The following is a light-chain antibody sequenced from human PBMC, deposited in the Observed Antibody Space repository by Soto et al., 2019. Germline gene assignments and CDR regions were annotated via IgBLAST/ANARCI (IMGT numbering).Light chain of an antibody. Sequence: QSVLTQPPSVSAAPGQKVTIPCSGSSSNIGNNYVSWYQQVPGTAPKLLIYDNNKRPSGNPDRFSGSKSGTSATLGISGLQTGDEADYYCGTWDSSLSVHVFGTGTKV. J-gene: IGLJ1*01. V-gene: IGLV1-51*01. CDR2: DNN. CDR1: SSNIGNNY. CDR3: GTWDSSLSVHV.